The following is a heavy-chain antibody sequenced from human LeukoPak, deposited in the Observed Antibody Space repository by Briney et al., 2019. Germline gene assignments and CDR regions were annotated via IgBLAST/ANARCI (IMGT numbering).Heavy chain of an antibody. V-gene: IGHV3-23*01. CDR1: GFTFSSYA. Sequence: GGSLRLSCAASGFTFSSYAMSWVRQAPGKGLEWVSAISGSGGSTYYADSVKGRFTISRDNSKNTLYLQMNSLRAEDTAVYYCAKDRGSSWSGNRFDPWGQGTLVTVSS. J-gene: IGHJ5*02. CDR2: ISGSGGST. D-gene: IGHD6-13*01. CDR3: AKDRGSSWSGNRFDP.